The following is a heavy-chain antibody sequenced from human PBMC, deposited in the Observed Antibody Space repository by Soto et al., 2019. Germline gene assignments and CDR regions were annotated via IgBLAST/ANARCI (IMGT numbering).Heavy chain of an antibody. D-gene: IGHD2-15*01. CDR3: TSENIENSDRRHDAVDI. Sequence: ASVKVSCKTSGYTFTDYYTHWVRQAPGQGLEWMGWMNPKSGGAYFAQKFQGRVTLTRDTSIGTAYIEVNSLTSDETAVYFSTSENIENSDRRHDAVDIWAQGIWVTVSS. J-gene: IGHJ3*02. CDR1: GYTFTDYY. V-gene: IGHV1-2*02. CDR2: MNPKSGGA.